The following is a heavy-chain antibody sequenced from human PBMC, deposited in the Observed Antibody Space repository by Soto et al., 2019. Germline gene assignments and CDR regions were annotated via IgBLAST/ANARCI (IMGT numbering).Heavy chain of an antibody. CDR1: GYSFTSYW. V-gene: IGHV5-51*01. CDR3: ARHPYCSSTSCYPMAFDY. J-gene: IGHJ4*02. D-gene: IGHD2-2*01. Sequence: GESLKISCKGSGYSFTSYWIGWVRQMPGKGLEWMGIIYPGDSDTRYSPSFHGQATIAAAKSISTAYLQWSSLKASDTAMYYCARHPYCSSTSCYPMAFDYWGQGTLVTVSS. CDR2: IYPGDSDT.